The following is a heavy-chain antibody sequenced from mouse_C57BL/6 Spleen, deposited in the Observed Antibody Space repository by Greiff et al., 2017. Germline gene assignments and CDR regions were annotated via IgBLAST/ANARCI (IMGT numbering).Heavy chain of an antibody. Sequence: VQRVESGAELARPGASVKLSCKASGYTFTSYGISWVKQRTGQGLEWIGEIYPRSGNTYYNEKFKGKATLTADKSSSTAYMELRSLTSEDSAVYFCAIDSSGYAMDYWGQGTSVTVSS. J-gene: IGHJ4*01. CDR3: AIDSSGYAMDY. V-gene: IGHV1-81*01. CDR1: GYTFTSYG. CDR2: IYPRSGNT. D-gene: IGHD3-2*02.